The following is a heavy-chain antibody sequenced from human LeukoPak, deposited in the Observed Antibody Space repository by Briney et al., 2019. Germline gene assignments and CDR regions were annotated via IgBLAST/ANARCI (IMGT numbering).Heavy chain of an antibody. CDR2: IYHSGNT. CDR3: EREGSGSYYYYYYHMDV. CDR1: GYSISSGYY. D-gene: IGHD1-26*01. Sequence: SETLSLTCTVSGYSISSGYYWGWIRQPPGKGLAWIGSIYHSGNTYSNPSLKSRVTIPVDTSKNQFSLKLSSVTAADTAVYYCEREGSGSYYYYYYHMDVWGKGTTVTVSS. V-gene: IGHV4-38-2*02. J-gene: IGHJ6*03.